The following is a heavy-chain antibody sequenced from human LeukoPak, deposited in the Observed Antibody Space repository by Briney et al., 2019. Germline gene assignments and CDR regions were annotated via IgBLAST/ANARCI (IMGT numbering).Heavy chain of an antibody. CDR1: GFTFSSFA. V-gene: IGHV3-23*01. J-gene: IGHJ4*02. CDR3: ARGGFLGPDY. Sequence: PGGSLRLSCAASGFTFSSFAMTWVRQAPGKGLGWVSTISDSCGNTYYADSVAGRFTISRGNSRDTLYLQMTSLRADNTSVYFCARGGFLGPDYWGQRTLVTVSS. CDR2: ISDSCGNT. D-gene: IGHD3-16*01.